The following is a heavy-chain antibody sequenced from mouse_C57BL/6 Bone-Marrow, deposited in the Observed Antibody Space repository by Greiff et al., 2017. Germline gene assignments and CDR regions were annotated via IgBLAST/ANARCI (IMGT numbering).Heavy chain of an antibody. D-gene: IGHD2-5*01. CDR2: IYPGSGST. CDR1: GYTFTSYW. CDR3: ARPYYSNYWYFDV. J-gene: IGHJ1*03. Sequence: QVQLQQPGAELVKPGASVKMSCKASGYTFTSYWITWVKQRPGQGLEWIGDIYPGSGSTNYNEKFKSKATLAVDTSSSTAYMQLSSLTSEDSAVYYCARPYYSNYWYFDVWGTGTTVTVSA. V-gene: IGHV1-55*01.